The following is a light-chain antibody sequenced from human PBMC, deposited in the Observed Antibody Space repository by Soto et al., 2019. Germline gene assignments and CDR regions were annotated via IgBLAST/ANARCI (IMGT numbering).Light chain of an antibody. V-gene: IGKV1-5*01. CDR1: DNIFTY. CDR2: DAS. J-gene: IGKJ1*01. Sequence: IRMTQSPSTLSASVGDRVTITCRASDNIFTYVAWYQHRAGGAPKLLIFDASTLQSGVPPRFRGGGSGTDFTLTITGLQPEDSASYYCQHYTLYSGPFGQGTYV. CDR3: QHYTLYSGP.